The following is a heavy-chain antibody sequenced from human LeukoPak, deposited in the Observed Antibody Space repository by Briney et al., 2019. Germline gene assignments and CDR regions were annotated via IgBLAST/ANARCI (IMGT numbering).Heavy chain of an antibody. Sequence: PGGSLRLSCAASGFTFSSYAMSWVRQAPGKGLEWVSSFSATGGSTYYADSVKGRFTISRDNSKNTLYLQMNSLRAEDTAVYYCAKGTKSSPVRLYFDYWGQGTLVTVSS. CDR3: AKGTKSSPVRLYFDY. CDR2: FSATGGST. D-gene: IGHD6-6*01. CDR1: GFTFSSYA. V-gene: IGHV3-23*01. J-gene: IGHJ4*02.